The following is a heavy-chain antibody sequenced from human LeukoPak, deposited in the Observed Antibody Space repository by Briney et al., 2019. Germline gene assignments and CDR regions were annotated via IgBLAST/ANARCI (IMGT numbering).Heavy chain of an antibody. Sequence: SETLSLTCTVSGGSISSYYWSWIRQPPGKGLEWIGYIYYSGSTNYNPSLKSRVTISVDTSKNQFSPKLSSVTAADTAVYYCARHVRGGFGFDYWGQGTLVTVSS. D-gene: IGHD3-10*01. CDR2: IYYSGST. CDR1: GGSISSYY. J-gene: IGHJ4*02. CDR3: ARHVRGGFGFDY. V-gene: IGHV4-59*08.